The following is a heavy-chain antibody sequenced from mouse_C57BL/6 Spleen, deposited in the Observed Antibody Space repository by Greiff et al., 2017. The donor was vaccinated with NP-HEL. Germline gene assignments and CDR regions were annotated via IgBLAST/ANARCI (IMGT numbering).Heavy chain of an antibody. CDR1: GYAFSSSW. Sequence: VQLQQSGPELVKPGASVKISCKASGYAFSSSWMNWVKQRPGKGLEWIGRIYPGDGDTNYNGKFKGKATLTADKSSSTAYMQLSSLTSEDSAVYCCARDTTVESAVDYWGQGTSVTVSS. D-gene: IGHD1-1*01. V-gene: IGHV1-82*01. J-gene: IGHJ4*01. CDR2: IYPGDGDT. CDR3: ARDTTVESAVDY.